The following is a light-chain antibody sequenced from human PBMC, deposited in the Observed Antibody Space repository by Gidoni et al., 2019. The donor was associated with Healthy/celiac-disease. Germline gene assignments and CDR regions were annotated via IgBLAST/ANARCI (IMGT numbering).Light chain of an antibody. V-gene: IGLV2-23*02. J-gene: IGLJ1*01. CDR1: SSEVGSYNL. Sequence: QSALTQPASVPGSPGQAITISCTGTSSEVGSYNLVSWYQQHPGKAPKLMIYEVSKRPSGVSNRFSGSKSGNTASLTISGLQAEDEADYYCCSYAGSSTYVFGTGTKVTVL. CDR3: CSYAGSSTYV. CDR2: EVS.